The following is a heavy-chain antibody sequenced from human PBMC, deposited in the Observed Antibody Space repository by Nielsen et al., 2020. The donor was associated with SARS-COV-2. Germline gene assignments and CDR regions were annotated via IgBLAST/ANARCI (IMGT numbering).Heavy chain of an antibody. CDR1: GCSVSSYD. D-gene: IGHD5-12*01. J-gene: IGHJ4*02. Sequence: GGSLRLSCAASGCSVSSYDMHWVRQATGKGLEWVSAIGTAGDTYYPGSVKGRFTISRENAKNSLYLQMNSLRAGDTAVYYCARGGGYDLFVDYWGQGTLVTVSS. V-gene: IGHV3-13*04. CDR2: IGTAGDT. CDR3: ARGGGYDLFVDY.